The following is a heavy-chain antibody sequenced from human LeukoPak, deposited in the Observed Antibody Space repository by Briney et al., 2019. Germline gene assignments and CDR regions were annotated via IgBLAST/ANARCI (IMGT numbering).Heavy chain of an antibody. CDR1: GGSISTYY. D-gene: IGHD3-9*01. CDR3: ARVLMGIRYFDWHPKRKDAFDI. CDR2: IYYSGTT. J-gene: IGHJ3*02. V-gene: IGHV4-59*12. Sequence: PSETLSLTCTVSGGSISTYYWNWIRQPPGKGLEWIGYIYYSGTTNYNPSLKSRVSMSVDTSKNQFSLKLSSVTAADTAVYYCARVLMGIRYFDWHPKRKDAFDIWGQGTMVTVSS.